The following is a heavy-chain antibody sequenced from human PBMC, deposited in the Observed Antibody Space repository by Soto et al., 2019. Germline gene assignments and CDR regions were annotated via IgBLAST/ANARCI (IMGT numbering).Heavy chain of an antibody. J-gene: IGHJ6*02. CDR1: GYSFTSYW. CDR3: ARRQYYGSGSYYPIYYYGMDV. CDR2: IYPGDSDT. V-gene: IGHV5-51*01. D-gene: IGHD3-10*01. Sequence: GESLKISCKGSGYSFTSYWIGWVRQMPGKGLEWMGIIYPGDSDTRYSPSFQGQVTISADKSISTAYLQWSSLKASDTAMYYCARRQYYGSGSYYPIYYYGMDVWCQGTTVTVSS.